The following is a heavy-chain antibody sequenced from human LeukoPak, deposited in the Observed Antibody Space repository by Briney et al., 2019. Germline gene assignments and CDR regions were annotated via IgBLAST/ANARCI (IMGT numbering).Heavy chain of an antibody. V-gene: IGHV1-18*01. Sequence: GASVKVSCKASGYTFTSYGISWVRQAPGQGLEWMGWISAYNGNTNYAQKLQGRVTMTTDTSTSTAYMELRSLRSDDTAVYYCARVPALGIAVAGSDYWGQGTLVTVSS. J-gene: IGHJ4*02. CDR3: ARVPALGIAVAGSDY. D-gene: IGHD6-19*01. CDR1: GYTFTSYG. CDR2: ISAYNGNT.